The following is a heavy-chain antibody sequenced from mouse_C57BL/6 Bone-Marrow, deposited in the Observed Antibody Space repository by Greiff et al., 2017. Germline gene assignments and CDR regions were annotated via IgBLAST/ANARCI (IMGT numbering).Heavy chain of an antibody. Sequence: VQLQQSGAELMKPGASVKLSCKATGYTFTGYWIEWVKQRPGHGLEWIGEILPGSGSTNYTEKFKGKATFTADTSYNTAYMQLSSLTTEDSAIYYCARGIYYGNSPFAYWGQGTLVTVSA. D-gene: IGHD2-1*01. V-gene: IGHV1-9*01. J-gene: IGHJ3*01. CDR2: ILPGSGST. CDR3: ARGIYYGNSPFAY. CDR1: GYTFTGYW.